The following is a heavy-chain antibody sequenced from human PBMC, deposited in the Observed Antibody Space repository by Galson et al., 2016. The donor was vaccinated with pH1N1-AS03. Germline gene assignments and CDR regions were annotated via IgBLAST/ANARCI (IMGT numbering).Heavy chain of an antibody. J-gene: IGHJ4*02. D-gene: IGHD3-10*01. V-gene: IGHV4-34*12. CDR2: IIIGRGLPH. CDR3: ARIPTGIDY. Sequence: ETLSLTCTVSRGSFGGAYWTWIRQPPGKGLEWIGEIIIGRGLPHTYNPSLKRRVTISIDTCRGELSLRFRSVTAADTGVYYCARIPTGIDYWGQGSQVTVSS. CDR1: RGSFGGAY.